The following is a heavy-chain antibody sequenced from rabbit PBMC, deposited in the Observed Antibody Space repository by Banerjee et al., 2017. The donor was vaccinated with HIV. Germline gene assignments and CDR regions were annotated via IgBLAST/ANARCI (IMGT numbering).Heavy chain of an antibody. CDR2: IYADSGGST. Sequence: QEQLEESGGGLVKPEGSLTLTCTASGFSFNSVPDMCWVRQAPGKGLEWIGCIYADSGGSTYYARWARRRFTISKTSSTTVTLRLTSLTAADTATYFCARFLGDADWTFNLWGPGTLVTVS. D-gene: IGHD5-1*01. V-gene: IGHV1S45*01. J-gene: IGHJ4*01. CDR3: ARFLGDADWTFNL. CDR1: GFSFNSVPD.